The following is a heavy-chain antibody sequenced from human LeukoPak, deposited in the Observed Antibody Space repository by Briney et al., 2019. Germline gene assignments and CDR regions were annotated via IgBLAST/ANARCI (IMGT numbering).Heavy chain of an antibody. Sequence: PGGSLRLSCAASGFIFSNYWMHWVRQVPGKGLVWVSIINPDGSSTTYADSVKGRFTISRDNGRNMLYLQMNSLRADDTAVYYCVSEYSTPSAPRGWGQGTLVTVSS. V-gene: IGHV3-74*03. J-gene: IGHJ4*02. D-gene: IGHD6-6*01. CDR3: VSEYSTPSAPRG. CDR1: GFIFSNYW. CDR2: INPDGSST.